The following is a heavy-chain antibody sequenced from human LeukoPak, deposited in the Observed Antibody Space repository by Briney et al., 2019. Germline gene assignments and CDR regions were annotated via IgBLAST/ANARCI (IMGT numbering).Heavy chain of an antibody. Sequence: PSQTLSLTCAISGDSVSSNSAACNWIRQSPSRGLEWLGRTYYRSKWYNEYTVSVKSRISINPDTSKNQFSLQLNSVTPEDTAVYYCARQGPTWPFDYWGQGTLVTVSS. CDR3: ARQGPTWPFDY. CDR1: GDSVSSNSAA. D-gene: IGHD5-24*01. J-gene: IGHJ4*02. CDR2: TYYRSKWYN. V-gene: IGHV6-1*01.